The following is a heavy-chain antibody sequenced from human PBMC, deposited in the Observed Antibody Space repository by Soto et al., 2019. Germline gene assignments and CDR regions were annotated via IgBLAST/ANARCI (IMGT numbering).Heavy chain of an antibody. Sequence: SETLSLTCTVSGGSVSSGSYYWSWIRQPPGKGLEWIGYIYYSGSTNYNPSLKSRVTISVDTSKNQFSLKLSSVTAADTAVYYCASSQDYYDSDGRHAGWGPGTLVTVSS. CDR1: GGSVSSGSYY. V-gene: IGHV4-61*01. J-gene: IGHJ4*02. D-gene: IGHD3-22*01. CDR2: IYYSGST. CDR3: ASSQDYYDSDGRHAG.